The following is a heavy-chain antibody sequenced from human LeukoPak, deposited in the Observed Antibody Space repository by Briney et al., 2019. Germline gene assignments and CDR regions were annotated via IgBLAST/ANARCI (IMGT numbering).Heavy chain of an antibody. CDR1: GFTFSSCS. CDR3: GRDVEMADVDY. V-gene: IGHV3-21*01. CDR2: ISSYSRYI. D-gene: IGHD5-24*01. J-gene: IGHJ4*02. Sequence: VGSLRLSCADSGFTFSSCSMNWVPQAPGRGLEWGSSISSYSRYIYYTGSLKGRFTISRDNAKNSLYLQKKTLIAEDTAVYYSGRDVEMADVDYWGEGALVSASS.